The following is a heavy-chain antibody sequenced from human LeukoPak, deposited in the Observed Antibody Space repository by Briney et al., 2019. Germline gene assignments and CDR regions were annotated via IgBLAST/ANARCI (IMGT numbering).Heavy chain of an antibody. CDR1: GGSISSSSYY. Sequence: SETLSLTCTVSGGSISSSSYYWGWIRQPPGKGLEWIGSIYYSGSTYYNPSLKSRVTISVDTSKNQFSLKLSSVTAADTAVYYCARDLYSSGWYVPFGYWGQGTLVTVSS. D-gene: IGHD6-19*01. J-gene: IGHJ4*02. V-gene: IGHV4-39*07. CDR3: ARDLYSSGWYVPFGY. CDR2: IYYSGST.